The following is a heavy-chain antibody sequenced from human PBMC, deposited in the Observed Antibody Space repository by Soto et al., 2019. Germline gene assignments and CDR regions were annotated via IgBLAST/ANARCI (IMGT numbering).Heavy chain of an antibody. Sequence: SVKGSCTGSGYAFTSNYMHWVRQAPGQGLEWMGIINPSGGSTSYAQKFQGRVTMTRDTSTSTVYMELSSLRSEDTAVYYCARDEDYYGSGSYYRTAFDIWGQGTMVTVSS. D-gene: IGHD3-10*01. V-gene: IGHV1-46*01. J-gene: IGHJ3*02. CDR2: INPSGGST. CDR1: GYAFTSNY. CDR3: ARDEDYYGSGSYYRTAFDI.